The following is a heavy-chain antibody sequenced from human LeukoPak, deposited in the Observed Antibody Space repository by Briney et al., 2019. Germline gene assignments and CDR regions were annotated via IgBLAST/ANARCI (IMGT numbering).Heavy chain of an antibody. CDR3: TRIAPYYDILTGYSSYYYYMDV. CDR2: IRSKANSYAT. Sequence: PGGSLRLSCAASGFTFSGFAMHWVRQASGKGLEWVGRIRSKANSYATAYAASVKGRFTISRDDSKNTAYLQMNSLKTEDTAVYYCTRIAPYYDILTGYSSYYYYMDVWGKGTTVTVSS. V-gene: IGHV3-73*01. J-gene: IGHJ6*03. D-gene: IGHD3-9*01. CDR1: GFTFSGFA.